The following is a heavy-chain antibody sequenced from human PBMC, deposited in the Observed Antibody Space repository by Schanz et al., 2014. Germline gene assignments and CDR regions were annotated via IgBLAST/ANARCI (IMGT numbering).Heavy chain of an antibody. V-gene: IGHV4-39*01. Sequence: QLQLQESGPGLVKPSETLSLTCTVSGGSISSGESYWGWIRQSPEEGLQYIGSVYFSGTTAYSPSLKGRVTISVDTSKNQFSLMLTSVTAADTAVYYCVRNGDCRGGIRCDKGYFDSWGQGILVTVSS. CDR2: VYFSGTT. CDR1: GGSISSGESY. D-gene: IGHD2-15*01. J-gene: IGHJ4*02. CDR3: VRNGDCRGGIRCDKGYFDS.